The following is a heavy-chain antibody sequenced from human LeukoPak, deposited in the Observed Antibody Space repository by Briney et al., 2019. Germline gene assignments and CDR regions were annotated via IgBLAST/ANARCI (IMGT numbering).Heavy chain of an antibody. CDR3: ARDSVVRGVDY. Sequence: PSEPLSLTCTASVGSISSYNWSWLRQPPGKGLEWIGYVSYSGSTNYNPSLKSRVTISVDTSKNKFSLKLSSVTAADTAVYYCARDSVVRGVDYWGQGNLVTVSS. CDR2: VSYSGST. V-gene: IGHV4-59*01. CDR1: VGSISSYN. J-gene: IGHJ4*02. D-gene: IGHD3-10*01.